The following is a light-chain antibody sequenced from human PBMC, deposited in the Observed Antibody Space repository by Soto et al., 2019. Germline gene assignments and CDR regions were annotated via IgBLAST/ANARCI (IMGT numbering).Light chain of an antibody. Sequence: DIVMTQSPLSLPVTPGEPASISCRSSQSLLYSNGYNYLDWYLQKPGQSPQLLIYLGSNRASGVPDRFSGSAAGTDFTLKISRVEAEDVGVYYCLQAQQTPLTFGGGTKVEIK. J-gene: IGKJ4*01. CDR1: QSLLYSNGYNY. CDR2: LGS. V-gene: IGKV2-28*01. CDR3: LQAQQTPLT.